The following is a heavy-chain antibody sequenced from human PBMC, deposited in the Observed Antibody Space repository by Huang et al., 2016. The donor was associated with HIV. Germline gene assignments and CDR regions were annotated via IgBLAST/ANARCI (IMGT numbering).Heavy chain of an antibody. D-gene: IGHD3-9*01. Sequence: EVRFQESGGGQVQPGGSLKLSCVASGFTFLDFWMHWARQVPGEGGVWVARINSDGTYIDYADAVRGRFVVSRNNARDILSLEMSTLRPEDTGVYFCAVGGRTASYFHFDPRGQGIPVIV. J-gene: IGHJ5*02. CDR1: GFTFLDFW. CDR2: INSDGTYI. V-gene: IGHV3-74*01. CDR3: AVGGRTASYFHFDP.